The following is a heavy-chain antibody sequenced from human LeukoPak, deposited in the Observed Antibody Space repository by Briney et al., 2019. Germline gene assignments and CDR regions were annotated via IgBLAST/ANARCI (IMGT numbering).Heavy chain of an antibody. CDR3: AKDAVGNPHYGDLNAYFDY. CDR1: GFTFSSYA. D-gene: IGHD4-17*01. V-gene: IGHV3-23*01. J-gene: IGHJ4*02. CDR2: ISGSGGST. Sequence: GGSLRLSCAASGFTFSSYAMSWVRQAPGKGLEWVSAISGSGGSTYYADSVKGRFTISRDNSKNTLYLQMNSLRAEDTAVYYCAKDAVGNPHYGDLNAYFDYWGQGTLVTVSS.